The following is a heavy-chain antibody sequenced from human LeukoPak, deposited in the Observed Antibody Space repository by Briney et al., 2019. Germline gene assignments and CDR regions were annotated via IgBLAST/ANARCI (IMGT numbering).Heavy chain of an antibody. CDR1: GGSISSYY. V-gene: IGHV4-59*01. CDR2: IYYSGST. D-gene: IGHD2-21*02. J-gene: IGHJ6*02. Sequence: PSETLSLTCTVSGGSISSYYWSWIRQPPGKGLEWIGYIYYSGSTNYNPSLKSRVTISVDTSKNQFSLKLSSVTAADTAVYYCARDTRTGGVTAPYYYYYGMDVWGQGTTVTVSS. CDR3: ARDTRTGGVTAPYYYYYGMDV.